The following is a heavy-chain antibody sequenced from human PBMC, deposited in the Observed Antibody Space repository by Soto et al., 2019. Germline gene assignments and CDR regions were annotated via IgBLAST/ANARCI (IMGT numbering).Heavy chain of an antibody. CDR2: INPSGGS. V-gene: IGHV1-46*03. D-gene: IGHD1-1*01. Sequence: QVQLVQSGAEVKKPGASVKVSCKASGYTFTSYDMHWVRQAPGQGLEWMGIINPSGGSSYAQKFPGRVTMTRDTSTSTVYMELSSVTSQDTAVYYCARDRIPPKGATGYWYFDLWGRGTLVTVSS. CDR1: GYTFTSYD. CDR3: ARDRIPPKGATGYWYFDL. J-gene: IGHJ2*01.